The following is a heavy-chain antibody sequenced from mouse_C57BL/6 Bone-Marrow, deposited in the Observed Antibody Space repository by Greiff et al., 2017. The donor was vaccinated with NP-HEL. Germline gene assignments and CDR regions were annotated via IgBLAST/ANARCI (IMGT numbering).Heavy chain of an antibody. Sequence: EVKLMESGPGLVKPSQSLSLTCSVTGYSITSGYYWNWIRQFPGNKLEWMGYISYDGSNNYNPSLKNRISITRYTSKNQFFLKLNSVTTEDTATYYCARAYSRTPYYYAMDYWGQGTSVTVSS. CDR3: ARAYSRTPYYYAMDY. V-gene: IGHV3-6*01. CDR1: GYSITSGYY. D-gene: IGHD2-5*01. CDR2: ISYDGSN. J-gene: IGHJ4*01.